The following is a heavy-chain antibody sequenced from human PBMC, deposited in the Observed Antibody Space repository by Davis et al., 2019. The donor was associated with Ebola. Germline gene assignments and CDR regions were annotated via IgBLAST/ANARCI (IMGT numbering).Heavy chain of an antibody. D-gene: IGHD6-6*01. CDR2: MNPNSGNT. V-gene: IGHV1-8*01. CDR3: ARGSSSWGRGYYYYGMDV. Sequence: ASVKVSCKASGYTFTSYDINWVRQATGQGLEWMGWMNPNSGNTGYAQKFQGRVTITADKSTSTAYMELSSLRSEDTAVYYCARGSSSWGRGYYYYGMDVWGQGTTVTVSS. J-gene: IGHJ6*02. CDR1: GYTFTSYD.